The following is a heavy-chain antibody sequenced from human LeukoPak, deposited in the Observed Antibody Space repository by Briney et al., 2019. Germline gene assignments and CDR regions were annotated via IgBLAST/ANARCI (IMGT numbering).Heavy chain of an antibody. J-gene: IGHJ5*02. CDR1: GGSFSGYY. CDR2: INHSGST. CDR3: ARGGGDTTQVVWGRKSWFDP. V-gene: IGHV4-34*01. Sequence: SETLSLTCAVYGGSFSGYYWSRIRRPPGKGLDWIGEINHSGSTNYNPSLKSRVTISVDTSKNQFSLKLSSVTAADTAVYYCARGGGDTTQVVWGRKSWFDPWGQGTLVTVSS. D-gene: IGHD3-16*01.